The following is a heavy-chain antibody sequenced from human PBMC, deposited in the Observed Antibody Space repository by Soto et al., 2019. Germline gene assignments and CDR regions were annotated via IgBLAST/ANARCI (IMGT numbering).Heavy chain of an antibody. CDR1: GFTFGDSY. J-gene: IGHJ6*02. CDR2: ISPGSRYP. CDR3: ARDLKGTYYYYYGMDV. V-gene: IGHV3-11*05. D-gene: IGHD3-10*01. Sequence: GGSLRLSFAGSGFTFGDSYMSWFRQAPGKGLEWLSYISPGSRYPAYADSVKGRFTISRDNAKNSLYLQMNSLRAEDTAVYYCARDLKGTYYYYYGMDVWGQGTTVTVSS.